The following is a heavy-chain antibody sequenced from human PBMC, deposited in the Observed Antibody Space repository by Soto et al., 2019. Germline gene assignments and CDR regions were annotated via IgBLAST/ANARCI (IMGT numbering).Heavy chain of an antibody. D-gene: IGHD1-1*01. CDR2: ISDNGGNT. CDR1: TFSSVA. V-gene: IGHV3-23*01. J-gene: IGHJ4*02. Sequence: TFSSVAMTWVRQAPGKGLEWVSSISDNGGNTDYADSVRGRFTLSRDNSKNTLYLQMNHLKAEDTAVYYCAKLYWNPRYFDYWGQGARVTVSS. CDR3: AKLYWNPRYFDY.